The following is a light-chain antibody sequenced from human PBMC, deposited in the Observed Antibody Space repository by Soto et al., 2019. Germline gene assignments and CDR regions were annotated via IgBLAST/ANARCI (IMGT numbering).Light chain of an antibody. CDR3: QQRYNRPT. V-gene: IGKV3-11*01. CDR2: DTS. CDR1: QSVSSF. Sequence: EIVLTQSPATLSLSPGERATLSCRASQSVSSFLGWYQQKPGQAPRLVIYDTSNRATGIPARFSGSGSGTGFTLTISSLEPEDVAVSYCQQRYNRPTFGGGPKVEIK. J-gene: IGKJ4*01.